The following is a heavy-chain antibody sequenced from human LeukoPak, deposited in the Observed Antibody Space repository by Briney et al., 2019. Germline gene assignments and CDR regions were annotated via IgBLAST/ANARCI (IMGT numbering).Heavy chain of an antibody. CDR1: GYTXTTYY. D-gene: IGHD3-16*01. CDR3: ARGLGDEYFDY. CDR2: INPSGGAT. J-gene: IGHJ4*02. Sequence: ASVKVSCKASGYTXTTYYIHWVRQAPGLGLEWVGIINPSGGATTYAQKFQGRVTMTRDTSTSTVYMELSSLTSEDTAVYYCARGLGDEYFDYWGQGTLVTVSS. V-gene: IGHV1-46*01.